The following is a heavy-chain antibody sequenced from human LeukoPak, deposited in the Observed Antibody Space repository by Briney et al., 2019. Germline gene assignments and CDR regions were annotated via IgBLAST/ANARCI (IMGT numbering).Heavy chain of an antibody. CDR1: GFTFSSYS. V-gene: IGHV3-21*01. CDR3: AIPIYDVLIGYAEYFQD. CDR2: ISSSSSYI. D-gene: IGHD3-9*01. J-gene: IGHJ1*01. Sequence: GGSLRLSCAASGFTFSSYSMNWVRQAPGKGLEWVSSISSSSSYIYYADSVKGRFTISRDNPKNTLYLQLNSLRVEDTAVYYCAIPIYDVLIGYAEYFQDWGQGTLVTVSS.